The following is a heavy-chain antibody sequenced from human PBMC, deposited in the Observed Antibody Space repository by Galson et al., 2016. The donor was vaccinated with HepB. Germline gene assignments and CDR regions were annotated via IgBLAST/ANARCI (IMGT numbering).Heavy chain of an antibody. J-gene: IGHJ4*02. Sequence: SLRLSCAASQFTFSKYAMSWFRQAPGKGLEWVSTIRASDGSTYYADSVKGRFTISRDNSKNTLYLQVNSLRAADTSIYYCAKNLFGRSEYFDFWGQGTLVTVSS. CDR1: QFTFSKYA. V-gene: IGHV3-23*01. D-gene: IGHD3-16*01. CDR2: IRASDGST. CDR3: AKNLFGRSEYFDF.